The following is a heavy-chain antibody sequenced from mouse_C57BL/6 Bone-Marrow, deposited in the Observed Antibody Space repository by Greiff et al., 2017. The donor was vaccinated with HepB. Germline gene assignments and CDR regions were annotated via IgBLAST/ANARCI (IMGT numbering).Heavy chain of an antibody. D-gene: IGHD4-1*01. J-gene: IGHJ2*01. V-gene: IGHV7-3*01. CDR1: GFTFTDYY. CDR3: ARYFWDGYFDY. CDR2: IRNKANGYTT. Sequence: EVKLVESGGGLVQPGGSLSLSCAASGFTFTDYYMSWVRQPPGKALEWLGFIRNKANGYTTEYSASVKGRFTISRDNSQSILCLQMNALRAEDSATYYCARYFWDGYFDYWGQGTTLTVSS.